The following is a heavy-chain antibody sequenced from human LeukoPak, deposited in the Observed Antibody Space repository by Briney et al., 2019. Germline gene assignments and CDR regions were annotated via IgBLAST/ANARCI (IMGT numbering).Heavy chain of an antibody. Sequence: GGPLRLSCAASGFTFSSYWMHWVRQAPGKGLVWVSRIKSDGSTRYADSVKGRFTVSRDNAKNTVSLQMNSLRAEDTGVYYCARAPSEIGGYYPEYFRHWGQGTLVIVSS. CDR1: GFTFSSYW. V-gene: IGHV3-74*01. CDR3: ARAPSEIGGYYPEYFRH. D-gene: IGHD3-22*01. CDR2: IKSDGST. J-gene: IGHJ1*01.